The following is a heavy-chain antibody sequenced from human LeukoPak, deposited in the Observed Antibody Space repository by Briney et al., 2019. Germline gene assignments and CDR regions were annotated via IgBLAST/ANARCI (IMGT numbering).Heavy chain of an antibody. CDR1: GGTFSSYA. D-gene: IGHD2-15*01. J-gene: IGHJ4*02. CDR2: VIPIFGTA. Sequence: SVKVSCKASGGTFSSYAISWVRQAPGQGLEWMGGVIPIFGTANYAQKFQGRVTITADKSTSTAYMELSSLRSEDTAVYYCARDPEIYCSGGSCIDYWGQGTLVTVSS. V-gene: IGHV1-69*06. CDR3: ARDPEIYCSGGSCIDY.